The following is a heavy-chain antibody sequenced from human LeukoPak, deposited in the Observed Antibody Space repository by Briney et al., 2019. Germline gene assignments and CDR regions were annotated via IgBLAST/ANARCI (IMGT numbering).Heavy chain of an antibody. D-gene: IGHD2/OR15-2a*01. J-gene: IGHJ5*02. CDR1: GGSISGGGYY. V-gene: IGHV4-31*03. CDR3: ARDSKASQNWFDP. CDR2: IYYSGST. Sequence: SQTLSLTCSVSGGSISGGGYYWSWIRRLPGKGLEWIGYIYYSGSTYYNPSLKSRVTISLDTSKNQFSLRLSSVTAADTAVYYCARDSKASQNWFDPWGQGTLVTVSS.